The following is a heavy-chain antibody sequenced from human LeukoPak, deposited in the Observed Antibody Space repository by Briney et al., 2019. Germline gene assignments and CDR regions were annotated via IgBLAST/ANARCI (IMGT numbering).Heavy chain of an antibody. Sequence: PGGSLLLSCAASGFTFSSYSMNWVRQAPGKGLEWVSGISESGGNTFYADSVKGRFAISRDNSKNTLFLQMNSLRAEDTAVYYCAVSARVERVWHYFNYWGQGTLVTVSS. CDR1: GFTFSSYS. V-gene: IGHV3-23*01. CDR3: AVSARVERVWHYFNY. D-gene: IGHD6-6*01. CDR2: ISESGGNT. J-gene: IGHJ4*02.